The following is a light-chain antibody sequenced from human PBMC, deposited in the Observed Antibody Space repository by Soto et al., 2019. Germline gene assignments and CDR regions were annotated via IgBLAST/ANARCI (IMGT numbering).Light chain of an antibody. CDR2: KAS. CDR1: QSISSW. CDR3: QQYNSYPLT. V-gene: IGKV1-5*03. J-gene: IGKJ4*01. Sequence: DIQMTQSPSTLSASVGDRVTITCRASQSISSWLAWYQQTPGKAPKLLIYKASSLESGVPSRFSGSGSGTEFTLTISSLQPDDSATYYCQQYNSYPLTFGGGTKVEIK.